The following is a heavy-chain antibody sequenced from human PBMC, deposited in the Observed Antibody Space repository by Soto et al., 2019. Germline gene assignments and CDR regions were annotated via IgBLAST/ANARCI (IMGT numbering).Heavy chain of an antibody. D-gene: IGHD2-21*01. CDR2: INHSGST. J-gene: IGHJ4*02. CDR1: GGSFSGYY. V-gene: IGHV4-34*01. Sequence: QVQLQQWGAGLLKPSETLSLTFAVYGGSFSGYYWSWIRQPPGKGLEWIGEINHSGSTNYNPALKSRVTISVDTSKNQFSLKLSSVTAADTAVYYCARGPRSKRVMDYWGQGTLVTVSS. CDR3: ARGPRSKRVMDY.